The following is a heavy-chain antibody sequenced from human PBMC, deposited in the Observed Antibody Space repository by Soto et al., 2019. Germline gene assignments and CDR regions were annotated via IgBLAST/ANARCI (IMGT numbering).Heavy chain of an antibody. CDR2: IKGSHAGGTT. CDR3: ATEGGSPGSNFYGAY. D-gene: IGHD1-26*01. J-gene: IGHJ4*02. CDR1: GFTFTRAY. Sequence: EVQLVESGGGLVEPGGSIRLSCAASGFTFTRAYMTWVRQAPGKGLEWVGRIKGSHAGGTTDYATSVKGRFTISRDDSKNTLYLQMRSLKSEDTSVYYCATEGGSPGSNFYGAYWGQGTLVTVSS. V-gene: IGHV3-15*01.